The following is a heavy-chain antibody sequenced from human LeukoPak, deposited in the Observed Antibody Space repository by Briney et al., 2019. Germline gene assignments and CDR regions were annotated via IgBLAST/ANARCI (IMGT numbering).Heavy chain of an antibody. CDR1: GFTFSSYW. Sequence: GGSLRLSCAASGFTFSSYWMSWVRQAPGKGLEWVANIKQDGSEKYCVDSVKGRFTISRDNAKNSLYLQMNSLRAEDAAVYYCARDKEVYYYASGSLGYWGQGTLVTVSS. J-gene: IGHJ4*02. V-gene: IGHV3-7*03. CDR3: ARDKEVYYYASGSLGY. D-gene: IGHD3-10*01. CDR2: IKQDGSEK.